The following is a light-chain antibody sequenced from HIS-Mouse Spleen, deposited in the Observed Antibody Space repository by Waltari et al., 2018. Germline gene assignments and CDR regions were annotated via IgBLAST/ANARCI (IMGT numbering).Light chain of an antibody. CDR2: DVS. CDR1: SSDVGGYNY. Sequence: QSALTQPASVSGSPGQSITISCTGTSSDVGGYNYVPWYQQHPGKAPKLMIYDVSNRPSGVSNRFSGSKSGNTASLTISGLQAEDEADYYYSSYTSSSPVVFGGGTKLTVL. V-gene: IGLV2-14*03. J-gene: IGLJ2*01. CDR3: SSYTSSSPVV.